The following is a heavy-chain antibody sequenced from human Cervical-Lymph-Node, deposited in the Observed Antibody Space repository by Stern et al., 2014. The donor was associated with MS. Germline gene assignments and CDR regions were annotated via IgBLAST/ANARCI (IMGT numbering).Heavy chain of an antibody. CDR2: IITHFGTT. CDR1: GGTFSTYA. V-gene: IGHV1-69*18. Sequence: QVQLVEAGAEVKKPGSSVKVSCKASGGTFSTYAISWVRQAPGQGLEWMGNIITHFGTTHFSQNFQSRLTMTADDSTGTAFIELSSLRSADTAVYYCAGGERITWFGDDYYYYYGMAVWGQGTTVTVSS. D-gene: IGHD3-10*01. J-gene: IGHJ6*02. CDR3: AGGERITWFGDDYYYYYGMAV.